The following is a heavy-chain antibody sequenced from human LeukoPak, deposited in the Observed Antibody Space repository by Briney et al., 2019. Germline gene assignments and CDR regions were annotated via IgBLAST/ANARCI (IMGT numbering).Heavy chain of an antibody. CDR1: GFTFDSYT. J-gene: IGHJ4*02. CDR3: AKDRRGYSYGYYFDY. CDR2: ISGSGFST. D-gene: IGHD5-18*01. V-gene: IGHV3-23*01. Sequence: PGGSLRLSCAASGFTFDSYTMSWVRQAPGKGLEWVSAISGSGFSTYYADSAKGRFTISRDNSKNTLYLQMNSLRAEDTAVYYCAKDRRGYSYGYYFDYWGQGTLVTVSS.